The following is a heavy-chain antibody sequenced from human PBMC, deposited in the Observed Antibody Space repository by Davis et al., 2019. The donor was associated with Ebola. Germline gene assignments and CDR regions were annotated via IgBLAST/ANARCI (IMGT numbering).Heavy chain of an antibody. D-gene: IGHD4-17*01. CDR3: AKAPGSTMTTMFDY. V-gene: IGHV3-23*01. CDR2: ISGSGGTT. Sequence: PGGSLRLSCAASGFTFSSYAMSWVRQAPGKGLEWVSAISGSGGTTHYADSVEGRFTISRDNSKNTLYLQMNSLRAEDTAVYYCAKAPGSTMTTMFDYWGQGTLVTVSS. J-gene: IGHJ4*02. CDR1: GFTFSSYA.